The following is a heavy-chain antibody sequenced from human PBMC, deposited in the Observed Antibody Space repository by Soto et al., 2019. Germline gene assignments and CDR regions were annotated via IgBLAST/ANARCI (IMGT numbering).Heavy chain of an antibody. Sequence: DVQLVESGGGLVQPGRSLRLSCAASGFSFDEYAMHWVRQAPGKGLEWVSGVSWNSGTMGYGDSVRGRFAIPRDNAKNSLYLQMNSLTTEDTALYYCAKGFCSSTRCLTYSYMDVWGKGTTVTVSS. CDR1: GFSFDEYA. V-gene: IGHV3-9*01. CDR2: VSWNSGTM. J-gene: IGHJ6*03. D-gene: IGHD2-2*01. CDR3: AKGFCSSTRCLTYSYMDV.